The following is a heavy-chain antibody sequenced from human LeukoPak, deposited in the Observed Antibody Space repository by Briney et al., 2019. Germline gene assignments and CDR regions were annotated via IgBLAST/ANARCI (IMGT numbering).Heavy chain of an antibody. D-gene: IGHD5-24*01. V-gene: IGHV3-30*02. CDR3: ARGRDGYNLVDAFDI. Sequence: GGSLRLSCAGSGFNFSSDGLHWVRQAPGKGLEWVAFIRYDGSNKYYADSVKVRFTISRDNAKNSLYLQMNSLRAEDTAVYYCARGRDGYNLVDAFDIWGQGIMVTVSS. J-gene: IGHJ3*02. CDR1: GFNFSSDG. CDR2: IRYDGSNK.